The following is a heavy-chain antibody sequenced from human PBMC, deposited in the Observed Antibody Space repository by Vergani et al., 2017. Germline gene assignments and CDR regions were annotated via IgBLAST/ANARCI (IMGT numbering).Heavy chain of an antibody. D-gene: IGHD3-9*01. J-gene: IGHJ3*02. V-gene: IGHV3-23*04. CDR2: ISGSGGST. Sequence: EVQLVESGGGLVQPGGSLRLSCAASGFTFSSYAMSWVRQAPGKGLEWVSAISGSGGSTYYADSVKGRFTISRDNSKNTLYLQMNSLRAEDTAVYYCARDRGTTYYDILTGQGSSNAFDIWGQGTMVTVSS. CDR1: GFTFSSYA. CDR3: ARDRGTTYYDILTGQGSSNAFDI.